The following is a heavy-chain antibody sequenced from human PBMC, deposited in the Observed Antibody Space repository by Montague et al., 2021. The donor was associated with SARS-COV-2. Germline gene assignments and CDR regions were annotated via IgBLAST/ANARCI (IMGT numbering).Heavy chain of an antibody. D-gene: IGHD2-2*01. CDR1: GFNFGVYD. CDR2: INGGSSVM. V-gene: IGHV3-48*03. J-gene: IGHJ5*02. Sequence: SLRLSCAAPGFNFGVYDMNWVRQTPGKGLEWVSYINGGSSVMYXXXSVMGRFTISRDNSESSLYLQLNSLRAEATAVYYCAAAVPVADDSWGQGTLVTVSS. CDR3: AAAVPVADDS.